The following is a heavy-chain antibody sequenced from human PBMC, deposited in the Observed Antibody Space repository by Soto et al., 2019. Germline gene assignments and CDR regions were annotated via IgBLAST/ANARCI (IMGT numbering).Heavy chain of an antibody. CDR3: ARGRGYGYGIDY. D-gene: IGHD5-18*01. V-gene: IGHV4-61*01. Sequence: QVQLQESVPGLVKPSETLSLTCTVSGGSVSSGNHYWSWIRQPPGKGLQFIAYVFYSGSYTYSPSLKSRVPPSIDTSKNEFSLSLRSVTAAETAVYYCARGRGYGYGIDYWGQGTLVTFSS. CDR2: VFYSGSY. CDR1: GGSVSSGNHY. J-gene: IGHJ4*02.